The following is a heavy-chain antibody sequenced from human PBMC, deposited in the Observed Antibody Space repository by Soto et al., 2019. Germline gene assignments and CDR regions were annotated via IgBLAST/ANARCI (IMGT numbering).Heavy chain of an antibody. CDR1: GGSMGSYH. CDR3: AGIGEDVYYGMDV. V-gene: IGHV4-4*07. CDR2: IYSRGDT. Sequence: SETLSLTCSVSGGSMGSYHWNWLRQPAGKGLEWIGRIYSRGDTNYNPSVKSRVTMSVDTSKNEFSLRLNSVTAADTAVYYCAGIGEDVYYGMDVWGQGTTVTVSS. D-gene: IGHD2-21*01. J-gene: IGHJ6*02.